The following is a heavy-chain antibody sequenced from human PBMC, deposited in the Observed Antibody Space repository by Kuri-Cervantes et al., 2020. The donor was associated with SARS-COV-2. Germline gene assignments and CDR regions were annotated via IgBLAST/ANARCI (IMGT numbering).Heavy chain of an antibody. CDR2: IKQDGSEK. CDR1: GFTFSSYW. Sequence: GESLKISCAASGFTFSSYWMSWVRPAPGKGLEWVGNIKQDGSEKYYVDSVKGRSTISSDNAKNSLYLHVNSLSAEDTAVYYCARAQLGAGGAFDIWGQGAMVTVSS. D-gene: IGHD3-16*01. J-gene: IGHJ3*02. V-gene: IGHV3-7*01. CDR3: ARAQLGAGGAFDI.